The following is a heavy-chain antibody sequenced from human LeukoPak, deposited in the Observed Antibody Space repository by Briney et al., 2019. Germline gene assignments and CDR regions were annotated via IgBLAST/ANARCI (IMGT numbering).Heavy chain of an antibody. CDR2: ISSSSSYI. D-gene: IGHD6-19*01. Sequence: GRSLRLSCAASGFTFSSYSMNWVRQAPGKGLEWVSSISSSSSYIYYADSVKGRFTISRDNAKNSLYLQMNSLRAEDTAVYYCASISSGWYWDYWGQGTLVTVSS. V-gene: IGHV3-21*01. CDR1: GFTFSSYS. J-gene: IGHJ4*02. CDR3: ASISSGWYWDY.